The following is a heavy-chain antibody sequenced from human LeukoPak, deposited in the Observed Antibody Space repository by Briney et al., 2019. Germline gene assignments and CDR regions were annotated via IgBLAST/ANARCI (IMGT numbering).Heavy chain of an antibody. J-gene: IGHJ4*02. CDR3: ARLGYNWNYDLTGFDY. CDR2: IYHSGST. Sequence: SQTLSLTCTVSGGSISSGGYYWSWIRQPPGKGLEWIGYIYHSGSTYYNPSLKSRVTISVDRSKNQFSLKLSSVTAADTAVYYCARLGYNWNYDLTGFDYWGQGTLVTVSS. V-gene: IGHV4-30-2*01. CDR1: GGSISSGGYY. D-gene: IGHD1-7*01.